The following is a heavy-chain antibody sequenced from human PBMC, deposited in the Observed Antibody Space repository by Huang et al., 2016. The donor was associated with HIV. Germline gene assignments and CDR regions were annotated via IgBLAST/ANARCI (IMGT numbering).Heavy chain of an antibody. CDR3: ARQDTSGWYADPYYFDY. J-gene: IGHJ4*02. CDR1: GGSISTSGYY. D-gene: IGHD6-19*01. Sequence: QLQLQESGPGLVKPSETLSLTCTVSGGSISTSGYYWGWIRQPPGKGLEWSGSIYYSVSTSYNPSLKSRVTISVDTSKSQFSLKLSSVTAADTAVYYCARQDTSGWYADPYYFDYWGQGTLVTVSS. V-gene: IGHV4-39*01. CDR2: IYYSVST.